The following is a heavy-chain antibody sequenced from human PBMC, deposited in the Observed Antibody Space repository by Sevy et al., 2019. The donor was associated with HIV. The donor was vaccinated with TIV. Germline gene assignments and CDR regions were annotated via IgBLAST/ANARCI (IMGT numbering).Heavy chain of an antibody. J-gene: IGHJ5*02. CDR3: AREPPPFMITFGGVTRGGFDP. V-gene: IGHV4-34*01. Sequence: SETLSLTCAVYGGSFSGYYWSWIRQPPGKGLEWIGEINHSGSTNYNPSLKSRVTISVDTSKNQFSLKLSSVTAADPAVYYCAREPPPFMITFGGVTRGGFDPWGQGTLVTVSS. CDR2: INHSGST. CDR1: GGSFSGYY. D-gene: IGHD3-16*01.